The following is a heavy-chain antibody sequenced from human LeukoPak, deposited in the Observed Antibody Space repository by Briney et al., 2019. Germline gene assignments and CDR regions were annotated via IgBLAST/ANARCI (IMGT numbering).Heavy chain of an antibody. CDR2: ISYDGSNK. V-gene: IGHV3-30*03. J-gene: IGHJ4*02. D-gene: IGHD5-24*01. CDR3: ERYNPVAEMATEEWSFDY. CDR1: GFTFSSYG. Sequence: GGSLRLSCAASGFTFSSYGMHWVRQAPGKGLEWVAVISYDGSNKYYADSVKGRFTISRDNSKNTLYLQMNSLRAEDTAVYYCERYNPVAEMATEEWSFDYWGEGTLVTVSS.